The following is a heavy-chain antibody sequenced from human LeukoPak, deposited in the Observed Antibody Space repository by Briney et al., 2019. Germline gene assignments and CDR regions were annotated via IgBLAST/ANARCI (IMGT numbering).Heavy chain of an antibody. V-gene: IGHV4-30-2*01. CDR3: ARGNNYANNWFDP. CDR2: IYHSGST. J-gene: IGHJ5*02. D-gene: IGHD2-8*01. CDR1: GGSISSGGYY. Sequence: SETLSLTCTVSGGSISSGGYYWSWIRQPPGKGLEWIGYIYHSGSTYYNPSLKSRVTISVDRSKNQFSLKLSSVTAADTAKYFCARGNNYANNWFDPWGQGTLVIVSS.